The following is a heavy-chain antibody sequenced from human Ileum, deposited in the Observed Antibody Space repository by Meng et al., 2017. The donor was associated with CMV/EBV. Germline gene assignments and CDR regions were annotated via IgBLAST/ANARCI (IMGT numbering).Heavy chain of an antibody. V-gene: IGHV1-18*04. Sequence: ASVKVSCMVSGYTFINHGINWVRQAPGQGREWMGWISVYNGNTNYAENLQGRVTMTTDTSTNTAYMEQRSLTSDDTAIYYCSRGASYCGSRVPLDWIDTWGQGTLVTVSS. J-gene: IGHJ5*02. CDR1: GYTFINHG. D-gene: IGHD1-26*01. CDR3: SRGASYCGSRVPLDWIDT. CDR2: ISVYNGNT.